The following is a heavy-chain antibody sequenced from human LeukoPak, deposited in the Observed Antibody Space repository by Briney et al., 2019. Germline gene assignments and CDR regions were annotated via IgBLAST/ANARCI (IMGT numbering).Heavy chain of an antibody. Sequence: ASVTVSCKASGYTFTSYGISWVRQAPGQGLEWMGWISAYNGNTNYAQKLQGRVTITADKSTSTAYMELSSLRSEDTAVYYCARVVRGSYGYGPYYYYMDVWGKGTTVTVSS. V-gene: IGHV1-18*01. CDR1: GYTFTSYG. CDR2: ISAYNGNT. D-gene: IGHD5-18*01. CDR3: ARVVRGSYGYGPYYYYMDV. J-gene: IGHJ6*03.